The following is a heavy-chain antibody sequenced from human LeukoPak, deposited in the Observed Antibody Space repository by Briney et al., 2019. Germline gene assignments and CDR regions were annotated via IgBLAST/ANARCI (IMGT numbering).Heavy chain of an antibody. V-gene: IGHV3-23*01. CDR1: GFTLSNYA. Sequence: AGSLRLSGAASGFTLSNYAMSWVRQAPGKGLEWVSAISGSGGSTYYAHSVKGRFTISRDNSKNTLYLQMNSLRAEDTAVYYCAKGGDSSGWRLYYYYYMDVWGKGTTVTVSS. CDR3: AKGGDSSGWRLYYYYYMDV. D-gene: IGHD6-19*01. J-gene: IGHJ6*03. CDR2: ISGSGGST.